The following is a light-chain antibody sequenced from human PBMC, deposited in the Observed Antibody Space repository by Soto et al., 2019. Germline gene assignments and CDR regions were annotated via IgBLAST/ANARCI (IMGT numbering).Light chain of an antibody. J-gene: IGLJ2*01. Sequence: SYELTQPPSVAVAPGETASITCGGNNIGSKSVHWYQQKPGQAPVLVIYYDDDRPSGIPERFSGSNSGNTATLTISRVDAEDEADYYCQLWDTGSDHLVFGGGTKLTVL. V-gene: IGLV3-21*04. CDR1: NIGSKS. CDR3: QLWDTGSDHLV. CDR2: YDD.